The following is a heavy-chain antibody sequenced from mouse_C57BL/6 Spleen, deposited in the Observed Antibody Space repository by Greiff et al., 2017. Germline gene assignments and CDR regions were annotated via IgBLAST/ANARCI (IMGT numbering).Heavy chain of an antibody. J-gene: IGHJ2*01. CDR3: ARSGTGNYFDY. CDR2: IDPSDSYT. CDR1: GYTFTSYW. Sequence: QVQLQQPVAELVMPGASVKLSCKASGYTFTSYWMHWVKQRPGQGLEWIGEIDPSDSYTNYNQKFKGKSTLTVDKSSSTAYMQLSSLTSEDSAVYYCARSGTGNYFDYWGKGTTLTVSS. V-gene: IGHV1-69*01. D-gene: IGHD4-1*01.